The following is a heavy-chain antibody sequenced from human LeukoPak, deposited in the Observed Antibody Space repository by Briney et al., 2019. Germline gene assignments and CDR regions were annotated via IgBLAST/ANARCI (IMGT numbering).Heavy chain of an antibody. CDR2: TYYRSQWYN. D-gene: IGHD5-24*01. Sequence: SQTLSLTCAISGDSVSSYSAGWNWIRQSPSRGLEWLGRTYYRSQWYNEYADSVKSRITVNPDTSKNQFSLQLNSVTPDDTAVYYCTRGQRGAFDIWGQGTLVTVSS. CDR3: TRGQRGAFDI. J-gene: IGHJ3*02. CDR1: GDSVSSYSAG. V-gene: IGHV6-1*01.